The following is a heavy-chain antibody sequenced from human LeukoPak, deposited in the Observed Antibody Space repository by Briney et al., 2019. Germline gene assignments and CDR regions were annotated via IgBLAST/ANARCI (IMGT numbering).Heavy chain of an antibody. D-gene: IGHD6-19*01. CDR1: GGSISSGGYY. Sequence: SETLSLTCTVSGGSISSGGYYWSWIRQPPGKGLEWIGYIYYSGSTNYNPSLKSRVTISVDTSKNQFSLKLSSVTAADTAVYYCARHSVTYSSGWYYFDYWGQGTLVTVSS. CDR3: ARHSVTYSSGWYYFDY. CDR2: IYYSGST. V-gene: IGHV4-61*08. J-gene: IGHJ4*02.